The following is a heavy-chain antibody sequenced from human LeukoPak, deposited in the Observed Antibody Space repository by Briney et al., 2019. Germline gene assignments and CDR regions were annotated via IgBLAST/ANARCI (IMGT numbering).Heavy chain of an antibody. J-gene: IGHJ4*02. CDR1: GFTFSSYA. CDR3: AKDLRLGYCSSTSCYPDF. V-gene: IGHV3-23*01. Sequence: GGSLRLSCAASGFTFSSYAMSWVRQAPGKGLEWVSAISGSGGSTYYADSVKGRFTISRDNSKNTLYLQMNSLRAEDTAVYYCAKDLRLGYCSSTSCYPDFWGQGTLVTVSS. CDR2: ISGSGGST. D-gene: IGHD2-2*01.